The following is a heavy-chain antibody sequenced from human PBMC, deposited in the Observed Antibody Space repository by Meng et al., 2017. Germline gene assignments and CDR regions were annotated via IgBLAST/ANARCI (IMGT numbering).Heavy chain of an antibody. CDR2: INPNGGGT. Sequence: QVQLVQSGAEVKKPGASVKVSCKASGYPFTGYYMHWVRQAPGQGLEWMGRINPNGGGTNYAQKFQGRVTMTRDTSISTAYMELSRLISDDTAVYYCARDSATGDFWGQGTLVTVSS. J-gene: IGHJ4*02. V-gene: IGHV1-2*06. D-gene: IGHD5-12*01. CDR1: GYPFTGYY. CDR3: ARDSATGDF.